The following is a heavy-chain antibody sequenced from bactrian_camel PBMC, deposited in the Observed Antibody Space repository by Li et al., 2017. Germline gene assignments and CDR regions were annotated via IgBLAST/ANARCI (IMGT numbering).Heavy chain of an antibody. D-gene: IGHD2*01. CDR3: DTTTRTFGGRWVPIELT. Sequence: HVQLVESGGGSVQAGGSLKLSCAASEYIFSICGMGWYRQAPGKEREGVAAIDNDGRTSYADSVEGRFTISQDHAKNTLFLQMNSLKVEDTAMCSCDTTTRTFGGRWVPIELTGPRGPRSPSP. V-gene: IGHV3S53*01. CDR2: IDNDGRT. CDR1: EYIFSICG. J-gene: IGHJ4*01.